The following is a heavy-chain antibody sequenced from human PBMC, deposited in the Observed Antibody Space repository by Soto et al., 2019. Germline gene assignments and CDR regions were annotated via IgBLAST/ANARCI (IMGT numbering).Heavy chain of an antibody. D-gene: IGHD6-13*01. CDR2: VSASGGTT. CDR3: ATDRTSWHTWGFDN. J-gene: IGHJ4*02. CDR1: GFTFSDYA. V-gene: IGHV3-23*01. Sequence: EVQLLESGGGVIQPGGFLRLSCVASGFTFSDYAMSWVRQAPGKGLEWVSAVSASGGTTYYANSVKGRFTVSRDNSRNTFYLQISSLRVEDAAIYYCATDRTSWHTWGFDNWGQGTLVTVSS.